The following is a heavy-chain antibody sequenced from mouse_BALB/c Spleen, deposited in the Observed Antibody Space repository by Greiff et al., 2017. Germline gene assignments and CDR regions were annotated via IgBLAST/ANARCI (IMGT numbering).Heavy chain of an antibody. CDR2: IDPANGNT. D-gene: IGHD2-10*02. CDR3: ARSKYGNYVWFAY. CDR1: GFNIKDTY. Sequence: VQLKQSGAELVKPGASVKLSCIASGFNIKDTYMHWVKQRPEQGLEWIGRIDPANGNTKYDPKFQGKATITADTSSNTAYLQLSSLTSEDTAVYYCARSKYGNYVWFAYWGQGTLVTVSA. J-gene: IGHJ3*01. V-gene: IGHV14-3*02.